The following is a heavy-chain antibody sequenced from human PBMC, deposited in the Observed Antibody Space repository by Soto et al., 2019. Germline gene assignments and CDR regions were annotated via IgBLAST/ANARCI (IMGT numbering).Heavy chain of an antibody. CDR1: GFSLSTSGVG. J-gene: IGHJ5*02. Sequence: QITLKESGPTLVKPTQTLMLTCTFSGFSLSTSGVGVGWIRQPPGKALEWLALIYWDDDKRYSPSLKSRLTITKDTSKNQVVLTLTNVDPVDTATYYCAHRVFWRPFDWSLGWFDPWGQGTLVTVSS. V-gene: IGHV2-5*02. CDR2: IYWDDDK. CDR3: AHRVFWRPFDWSLGWFDP. D-gene: IGHD3-9*01.